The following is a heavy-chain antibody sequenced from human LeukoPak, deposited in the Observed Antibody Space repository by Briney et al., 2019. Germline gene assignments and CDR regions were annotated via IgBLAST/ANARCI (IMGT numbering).Heavy chain of an antibody. Sequence: PGGSLRLSCAASGFTFSSYAMSWVRQAPGKGLEWVSAISGSGGSTYYADSVKGRFTISRDNSKNTLYLQMNSLRAEDTAVYYCAKVPKYDFWSGYNYYGMDVWYQGTTVIVAS. CDR1: GFTFSSYA. CDR2: ISGSGGST. D-gene: IGHD3-3*01. V-gene: IGHV3-23*01. J-gene: IGHJ6*02. CDR3: AKVPKYDFWSGYNYYGMDV.